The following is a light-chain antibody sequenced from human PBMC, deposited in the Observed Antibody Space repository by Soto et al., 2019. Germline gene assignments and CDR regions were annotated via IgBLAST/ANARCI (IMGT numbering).Light chain of an antibody. CDR3: EAWDDSLNGYV. Sequence: QSVLTQPPSASGTPGQRVTISCSGSSSNIGSNTVNWYQQLPGTAPKLLMYSNSQRPSGVPDRFSGSKSGTSASLSISGLQSEDEADYYCEAWDDSLNGYVFGTGTKVTVL. J-gene: IGLJ1*01. CDR2: SNS. V-gene: IGLV1-44*01. CDR1: SSNIGSNT.